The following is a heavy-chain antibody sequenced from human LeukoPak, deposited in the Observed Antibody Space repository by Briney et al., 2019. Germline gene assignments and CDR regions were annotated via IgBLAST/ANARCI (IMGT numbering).Heavy chain of an antibody. D-gene: IGHD6-13*01. CDR3: ARAPSQQRSHQVYYFDY. J-gene: IGHJ4*02. CDR2: IYHSGST. Sequence: SETLSLTCTVSGGSISSGGYYWSWIRQPPGKGLEWIGYIYHSGSTYYNPSLKSRVTISVDRSKNQFSLKLSSVTAADTAVYYCARAPSQQRSHQVYYFDYWGQGTLVTVSS. V-gene: IGHV4-30-2*01. CDR1: GGSISSGGYY.